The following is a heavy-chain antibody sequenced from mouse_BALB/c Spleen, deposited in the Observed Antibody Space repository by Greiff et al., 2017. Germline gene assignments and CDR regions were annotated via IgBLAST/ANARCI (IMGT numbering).Heavy chain of an antibody. CDR1: GYTFTSYT. D-gene: IGHD2-4*01. CDR3: ARNYDYDWFAY. J-gene: IGHJ3*01. V-gene: IGHV1-4*02. Sequence: QVQLQQSAAELARPGASVKMSCKASGYTFTSYTMHWVKQRPGQGLEWIGYINPSSGYTEYNQKFKDKTTLTADKSSSTAYMQLSSLTSEDSAFYYCARNYDYDWFAYWGQGTLVTVSA. CDR2: INPSSGYT.